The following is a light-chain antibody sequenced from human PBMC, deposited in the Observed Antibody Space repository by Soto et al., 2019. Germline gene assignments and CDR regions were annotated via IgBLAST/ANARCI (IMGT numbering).Light chain of an antibody. J-gene: IGKJ5*01. CDR2: GAS. CDR1: QSVSSN. CDR3: QQYNKWPIT. Sequence: EIVMTQSPATLSVSPGERATLSCRASQSVSSNLAWYQQKPGQAPRLLIYGASTRATGIPARFSGSGSGTEFTLTISSLQSEDCAVYYCQQYNKWPITFGQGTRLE. V-gene: IGKV3-15*01.